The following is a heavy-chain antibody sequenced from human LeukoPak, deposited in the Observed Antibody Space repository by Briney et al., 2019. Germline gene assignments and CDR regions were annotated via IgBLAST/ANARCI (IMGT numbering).Heavy chain of an antibody. Sequence: PGGSLRLSCAASGLTFNNAWMSWVRQAPGKGLEWVANIKQDGSEKYYMDSVKGRFTISRDNAKNSLYLQMNSLTAEDTAVYYCARIVVITYWYLDLWGRGTLVTVSS. CDR3: ARIVVITYWYLDL. D-gene: IGHD3-22*01. CDR2: IKQDGSEK. CDR1: GLTFNNAW. J-gene: IGHJ2*01. V-gene: IGHV3-7*04.